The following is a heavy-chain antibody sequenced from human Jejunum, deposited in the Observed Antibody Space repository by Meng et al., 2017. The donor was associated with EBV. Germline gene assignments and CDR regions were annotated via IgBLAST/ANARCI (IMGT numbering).Heavy chain of an antibody. V-gene: IGHV4-34*01. CDR3: AREARISGYHPGIGP. Sequence: QVQLQHGGAGLFKPSXXLSLTCAVYGGFFSGYYWSWIRQPPGKGLEWIGEINHSGSTYYNPSLKSRVTISVDTSKSQFSLKLNSVTAADTAVYYCAREARISGYHPGIGPWGQGTLVTVSS. D-gene: IGHD3-22*01. CDR2: INHSGST. J-gene: IGHJ5*02. CDR1: GGFFSGYY.